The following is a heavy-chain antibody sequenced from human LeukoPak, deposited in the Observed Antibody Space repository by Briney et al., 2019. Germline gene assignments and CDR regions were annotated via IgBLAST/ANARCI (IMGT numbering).Heavy chain of an antibody. V-gene: IGHV3-11*01. CDR3: AAVRYSSLDA. Sequence: GGSLRLSCAASGFIFTHFFMAWIRQAPGRGPGVNSYISENDTKTYYPDSVNDRITLAKDNAKTSLYLQMHSLKGEDTAVDTGAAVRYSSLDAWGQGITVTVSS. D-gene: IGHD6-6*01. CDR1: GFIFTHFF. J-gene: IGHJ6*02. CDR2: ISENDTKT.